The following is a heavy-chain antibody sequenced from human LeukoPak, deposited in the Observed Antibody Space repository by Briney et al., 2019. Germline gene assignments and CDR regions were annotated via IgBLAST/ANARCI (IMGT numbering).Heavy chain of an antibody. CDR3: VSFYETY. CDR1: GNYW. Sequence: GGSLRLSCAASGNYWMHWVRQAPGKGLVWVSHINSDGSSTSYADSVKGRFTISKDNAKNTVYLQMNNLRAEDTAVYYCVSFYETYWGRGTLVTVSS. D-gene: IGHD2-2*01. CDR2: INSDGSST. V-gene: IGHV3-74*01. J-gene: IGHJ4*02.